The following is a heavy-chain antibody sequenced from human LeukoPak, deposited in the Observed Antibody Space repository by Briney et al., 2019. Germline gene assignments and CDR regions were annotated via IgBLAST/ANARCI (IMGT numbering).Heavy chain of an antibody. Sequence: SETLSLTCVVYGGSFSGYYWSWIRQPPGKGLGWIGEIIHSGSTNYNPSLTSRVTISVDPSKNQFSLKMSSVTAADTAVYYRARERAVIRYCSGGSCRSPIRLYYYYGMDVWGQGTTVTVSS. J-gene: IGHJ6*02. D-gene: IGHD2-15*01. CDR3: ARERAVIRYCSGGSCRSPIRLYYYYGMDV. CDR1: GGSFSGYY. CDR2: IIHSGST. V-gene: IGHV4-34*12.